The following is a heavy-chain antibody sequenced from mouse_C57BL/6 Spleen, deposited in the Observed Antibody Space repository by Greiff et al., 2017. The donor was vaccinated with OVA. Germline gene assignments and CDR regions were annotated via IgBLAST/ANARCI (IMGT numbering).Heavy chain of an antibody. V-gene: IGHV1-75*01. CDR1: GYTFTDYY. J-gene: IGHJ4*01. Sequence: QVQLQQSGPELVKPGASVKISCKASGYTFTDYYINWVKQRPGQGLEWIGWIFPGSGSTYYNEKFKGKATLTVDKSSSTAYMLLSSLTSEDSAVYFCARGLDYGSRGDAMDYWGQGTSVTVSS. CDR2: IFPGSGST. CDR3: ARGLDYGSRGDAMDY. D-gene: IGHD1-1*01.